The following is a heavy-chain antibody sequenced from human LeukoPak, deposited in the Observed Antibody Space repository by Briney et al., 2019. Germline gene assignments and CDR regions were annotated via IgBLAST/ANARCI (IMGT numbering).Heavy chain of an antibody. D-gene: IGHD6-13*01. V-gene: IGHV4-30-2*01. J-gene: IGHJ4*02. Sequence: PSETLSLTCTVSGGSISSGGYYWSWIRQPPGKGLEWIGYMYHSGSTYYNPSLKSQVTISVDRSKNQFSLKLSSVTAADTAVYYCAGDSYSTKFDYWGQGTLVTVSS. CDR2: MYHSGST. CDR3: AGDSYSTKFDY. CDR1: GGSISSGGYY.